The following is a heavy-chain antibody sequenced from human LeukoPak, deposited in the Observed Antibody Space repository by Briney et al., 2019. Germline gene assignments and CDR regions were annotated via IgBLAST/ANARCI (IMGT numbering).Heavy chain of an antibody. CDR1: GSSFTSYW. CDR2: IYPGDSDT. V-gene: IGHV5-51*01. CDR3: ARRRRSTAGSGWQYFDY. D-gene: IGHD6-19*01. Sequence: GESLKISCKGSGSSFTSYWIGWVRQLPGKGLEWMGIIYPGDSDTRYSPSFQGQVTISANKSISTAYLQWSSLKASDTAMYYCARRRRSTAGSGWQYFDYWGQGTLVTVSS. J-gene: IGHJ4*02.